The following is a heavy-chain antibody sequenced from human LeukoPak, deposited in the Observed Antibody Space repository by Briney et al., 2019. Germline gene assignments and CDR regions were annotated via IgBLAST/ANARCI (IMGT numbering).Heavy chain of an antibody. J-gene: IGHJ5*02. V-gene: IGHV1-2*04. CDR3: ARSASTVVTPDNWFDP. CDR1: GYTFTGYY. D-gene: IGHD4-23*01. Sequence: ASVKVSCKASGYTFTGYYMHWVRQAPGQGLEWMGWINPNSGGTNYAQKFQGWVTMTRDTSISTAYMELSRLRSDDTAVYYCARSASTVVTPDNWFDPWGQGTLVTVSS. CDR2: INPNSGGT.